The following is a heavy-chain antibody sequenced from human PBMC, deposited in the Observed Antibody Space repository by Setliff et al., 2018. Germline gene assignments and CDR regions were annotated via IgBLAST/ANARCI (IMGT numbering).Heavy chain of an antibody. J-gene: IGHJ3*02. Sequence: SETLSLTCTVSGGSISSSSYYWSWIRQPAGKGLEWIGRIFTSGSTNYNPSLKSRVTISVDTSKNQFSLKLSSVTAADTAVYYCARSGYYDFWSGFLNDAFDIWGQGTMVTVSS. V-gene: IGHV4-61*02. D-gene: IGHD3-3*01. CDR1: GGSISSSSYY. CDR3: ARSGYYDFWSGFLNDAFDI. CDR2: IFTSGST.